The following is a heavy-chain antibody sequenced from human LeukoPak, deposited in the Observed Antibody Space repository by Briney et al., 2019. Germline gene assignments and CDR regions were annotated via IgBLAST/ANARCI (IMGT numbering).Heavy chain of an antibody. CDR3: ARVRGRYADFDY. J-gene: IGHJ4*02. CDR2: IYHSGST. Sequence: SETLSLTCTVSGYSISSGYYWGWIRQPPGKGLEWIGSIYHSGSTYYNPSLKSRVTISVDTSKNQFSLKLSSVTAADTAVYYCARVRGRYADFDYWGQGTLVTVSP. V-gene: IGHV4-38-2*02. D-gene: IGHD1-1*01. CDR1: GYSISSGYY.